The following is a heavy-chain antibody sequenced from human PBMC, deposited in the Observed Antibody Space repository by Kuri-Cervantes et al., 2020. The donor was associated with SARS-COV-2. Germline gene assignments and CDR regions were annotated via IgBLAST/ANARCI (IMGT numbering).Heavy chain of an antibody. CDR1: GFTFSDHH. D-gene: IGHD1-1*01. Sequence: GESLKISCAASGFTFSDHHMDWVRQAPGKGLVWVSRINHDGSYTNNADSVKGRFPLSRDNAKNMLFLQMNSLRAEDTAVYYCVRDGDHWNFDYWGQGTLVTVSS. CDR3: VRDGDHWNFDY. CDR2: INHDGSYT. V-gene: IGHV3-74*01. J-gene: IGHJ4*02.